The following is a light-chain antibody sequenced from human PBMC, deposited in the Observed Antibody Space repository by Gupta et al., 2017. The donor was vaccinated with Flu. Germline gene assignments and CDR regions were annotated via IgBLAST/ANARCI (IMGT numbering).Light chain of an antibody. CDR2: DAS. Sequence: EIVLTQSPVTLSLSPGDSAILSCRASQSVSNQLAWYQQRPGQPPRLLMYDASRRDAGIPARFSGSGYGTDFTLTITTREPEDFAVYYCQQRSGLPMYTFGQGTKLEIK. CDR3: QQRSGLPMYT. V-gene: IGKV3-11*01. J-gene: IGKJ2*01. CDR1: QSVSNQ.